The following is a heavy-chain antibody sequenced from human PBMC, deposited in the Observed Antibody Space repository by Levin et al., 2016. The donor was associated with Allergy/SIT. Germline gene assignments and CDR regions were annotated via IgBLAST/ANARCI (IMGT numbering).Heavy chain of an antibody. D-gene: IGHD1-26*01. CDR3: AREWELGGSAFDI. J-gene: IGHJ3*02. CDR2: ISSSSSYI. V-gene: IGHV3-21*01. Sequence: WIRQPPGKGLEWVSSISSSSSYIYYADSVKGRFTISRDNAKNSLYLQMNSLRAEDTAVYYCAREWELGGSAFDIWGQGTMVTVSS.